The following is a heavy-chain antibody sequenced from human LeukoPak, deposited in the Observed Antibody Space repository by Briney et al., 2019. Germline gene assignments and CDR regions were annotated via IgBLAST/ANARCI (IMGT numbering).Heavy chain of an antibody. CDR3: ASGTRRAFDI. Sequence: ASVKVSCKASGYTFTNYGISWVRQAPGQGLEWMGWISAYNGNTNYAQNLQGRITMTTDTSTSTAYMELRSLRSDDTAVYYCASGTRRAFDIWGQGTMVTVSS. CDR1: GYTFTNYG. D-gene: IGHD6-13*01. J-gene: IGHJ3*02. V-gene: IGHV1-18*01. CDR2: ISAYNGNT.